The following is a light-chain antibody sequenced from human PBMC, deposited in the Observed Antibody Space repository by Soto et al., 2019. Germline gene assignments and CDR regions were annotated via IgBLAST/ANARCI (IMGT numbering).Light chain of an antibody. CDR2: GAS. CDR1: QSVSSSY. Sequence: EVVLTQSPATLSLSPGERATLSCRASQSVSSSYLAWYQQKPGQAPRLLIYGASSRATGIPDRFSGSGSGTDFTLTISRLEPEDFAVYYCQQYGSSPLFTFGPGTKGISN. CDR3: QQYGSSPLFT. J-gene: IGKJ3*01. V-gene: IGKV3-20*01.